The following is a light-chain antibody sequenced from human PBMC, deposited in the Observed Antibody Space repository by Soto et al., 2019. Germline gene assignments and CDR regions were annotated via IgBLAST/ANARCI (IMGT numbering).Light chain of an antibody. CDR3: QQYNSYSRT. J-gene: IGKJ1*01. CDR2: KAS. Sequence: DIQMTHSPSTLSGSVGDRVTITCRASQTSISWLAWCQQKPGKAPKLLIYKASTLKSGVPSRFSGSGSGTEFALTISSLQPDDFATYYCQQYNSYSRTFGQGTKVDTK. CDR1: QTSISW. V-gene: IGKV1-5*03.